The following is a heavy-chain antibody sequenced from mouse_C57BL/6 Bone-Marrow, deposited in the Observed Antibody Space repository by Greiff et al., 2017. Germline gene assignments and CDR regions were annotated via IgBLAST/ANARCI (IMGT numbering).Heavy chain of an antibody. Sequence: EVKVEESGGGLAQPGGSMKLSCAASGFTFSDAWMDWVRQSPEKGLEWVAEIRNKANNHATYYAESVKGRFTISRDDSKSSVYLQMNSLRAEDTGIYYCTGGYSTLGLDYWGQGTTLTVSS. J-gene: IGHJ2*01. V-gene: IGHV6-6*01. CDR1: GFTFSDAW. CDR3: TGGYSTLGLDY. D-gene: IGHD2-5*01. CDR2: IRNKANNHAT.